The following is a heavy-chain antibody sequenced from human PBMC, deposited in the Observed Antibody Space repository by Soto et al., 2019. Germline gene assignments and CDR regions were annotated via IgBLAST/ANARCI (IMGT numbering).Heavy chain of an antibody. Sequence: EVQLVESGGGLVKPGGSLRLSCAASGFTFSNAWMSWVRQAPGKGLECVGRIKSKTDGGTTDYAAPVKGRFTISRDDSKNTLYLQMNSLRTEDTAVYYCTTTKKYYYGSVSYGGGFDYWGQGTLVTVSS. CDR2: IKSKTDGGTT. V-gene: IGHV3-15*01. CDR3: TTTKKYYYGSVSYGGGFDY. J-gene: IGHJ4*02. CDR1: GFTFSNAW. D-gene: IGHD3-10*01.